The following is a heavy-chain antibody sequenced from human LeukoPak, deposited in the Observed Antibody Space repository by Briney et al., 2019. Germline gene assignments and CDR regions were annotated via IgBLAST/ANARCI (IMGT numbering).Heavy chain of an antibody. J-gene: IGHJ4*02. D-gene: IGHD1-26*01. CDR1: GFTFSSYA. Sequence: GRSLRLSCAASGFTFSSYAMHWVRQAPGKGLEWVAVISYDGSNKYYADSVKGRFTISRDNSKNTLYLQMNSLRAEDTAVYYCARDGKVGATKDFDYWGQGTLVTVSS. CDR2: ISYDGSNK. CDR3: ARDGKVGATKDFDY. V-gene: IGHV3-30-3*01.